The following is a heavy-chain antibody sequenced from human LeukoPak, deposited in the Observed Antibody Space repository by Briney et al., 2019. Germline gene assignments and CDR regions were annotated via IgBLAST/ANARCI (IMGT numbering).Heavy chain of an antibody. CDR3: ARRVIRRLLWFGESRPSYYFDY. Sequence: SETLSLTCTVSGGSISSSSYYWGWIRQPPGKGLEWIGGIYYSGSTYYNPSLKSRVTISVDTSKNQFSLRLSSVTAADTAVYYCARRVIRRLLWFGESRPSYYFDYWGQGTLVTVSS. J-gene: IGHJ4*02. CDR2: IYYSGST. CDR1: GGSISSSSYY. V-gene: IGHV4-39*01. D-gene: IGHD3-10*01.